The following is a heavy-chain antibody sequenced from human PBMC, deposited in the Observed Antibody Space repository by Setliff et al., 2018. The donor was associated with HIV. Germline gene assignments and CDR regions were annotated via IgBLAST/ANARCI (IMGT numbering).Heavy chain of an antibody. V-gene: IGHV1-18*01. J-gene: IGHJ6*03. CDR2: IDSNNGNR. Sequence: RASMKVSCKASGYSLSTYAISWVRQAPGQGLEWMGWIDSNNGNRNFAQKFRGRVTMTTDISTNTAYMEVRSLSFDDTAVYYCVRLTADRTNYYYYMDVWGKGTTVTISS. D-gene: IGHD2-8*01. CDR3: VRLTADRTNYYYYMDV. CDR1: GYSLSTYA.